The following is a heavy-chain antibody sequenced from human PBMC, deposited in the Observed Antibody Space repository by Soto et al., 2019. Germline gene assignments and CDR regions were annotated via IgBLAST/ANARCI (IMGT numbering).Heavy chain of an antibody. V-gene: IGHV3-30*18. CDR3: AKDLQSYGDYDYYCYGMDV. CDR1: GFTFSTYG. D-gene: IGHD4-17*01. Sequence: QVQLVESGGGEVEPGRSLTISCAASGFTFSTYGMHWVRQTPGKGLEWVAVISYDGTNKFYSDSVKGRFTISRDNFKNTLTLQMNSLRADDTAVYYCAKDLQSYGDYDYYCYGMDVWGLGTRVTVS. J-gene: IGHJ6*02. CDR2: ISYDGTNK.